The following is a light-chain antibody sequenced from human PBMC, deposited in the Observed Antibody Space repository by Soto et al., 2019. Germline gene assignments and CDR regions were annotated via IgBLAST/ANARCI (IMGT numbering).Light chain of an antibody. CDR1: QSVSSNF. CDR3: QQYGSSPGIT. V-gene: IGKV3-20*01. CDR2: GAS. J-gene: IGKJ3*01. Sequence: EIVLTQSPGTLSLSPGERATLSCRARQSVSSNFLAWYQQKPGQAPSLLIYGASSRATGIPDRFSGSGSGTDFTLTISRLEPEDFAVYYCQQYGSSPGITFGPGTKVDLK.